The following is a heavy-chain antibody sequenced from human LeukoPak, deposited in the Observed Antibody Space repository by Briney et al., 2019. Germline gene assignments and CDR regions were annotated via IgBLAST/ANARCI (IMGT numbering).Heavy chain of an antibody. CDR1: GVSISSYY. V-gene: IGHV4-4*07. CDR2: IYPSGST. J-gene: IGHJ4*02. D-gene: IGHD5-12*01. Sequence: SETLSLTCTVSGVSISSYYWSWIRQPAGKALEWIGRIYPSGSTNYNPSLKSRVTMSADTSKNQFSLKLSSVTAADTAVYYCARDGGYDGSIDYFDYWGQGTLVTVSS. CDR3: ARDGGYDGSIDYFDY.